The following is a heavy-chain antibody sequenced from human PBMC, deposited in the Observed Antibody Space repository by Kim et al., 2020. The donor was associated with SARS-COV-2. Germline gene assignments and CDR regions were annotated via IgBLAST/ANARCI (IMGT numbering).Heavy chain of an antibody. V-gene: IGHV3-23*01. J-gene: IGHJ6*02. D-gene: IGHD2-15*01. CDR2: ISGGGGIT. Sequence: GGSLRLSCAASRFTFSAYAMSWVRQAPGKGLEWVSAISGGGGITDYADSVKGRFTISRDNSKNTLYLQMNSLRAEDTAVYYCARHQGRESGAVYGLDIWGQGTTVSVSS. CDR3: ARHQGRESGAVYGLDI. CDR1: RFTFSAYA.